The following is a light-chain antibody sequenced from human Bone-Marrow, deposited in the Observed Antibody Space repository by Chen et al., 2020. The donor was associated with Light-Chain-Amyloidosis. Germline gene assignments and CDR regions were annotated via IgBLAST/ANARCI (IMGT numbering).Light chain of an antibody. CDR1: SSDVGGDNH. J-gene: IGLJ1*01. CDR3: SSYTITNTLV. V-gene: IGLV2-14*01. CDR2: AVT. Sequence: QSALTQPASVSGSPGQSITISCTGTSSDVGGDNHVSWYQQHPDKAPKLMIYAVTNRPSWVPARFSGSKSDTTASLTISGLQTEAEADYFCSSYTITNTLVFGSGTRVTVL.